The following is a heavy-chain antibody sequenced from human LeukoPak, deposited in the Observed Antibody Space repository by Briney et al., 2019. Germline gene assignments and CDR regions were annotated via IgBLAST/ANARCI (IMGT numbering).Heavy chain of an antibody. CDR1: GGTFSSYA. J-gene: IGHJ6*02. CDR2: IIPIFGTA. Sequence: ASVKVSCKASGGTFSSYAISWVRQAPGQGLEWIGGIIPIFGTANYAQKFQGRVTITADESTSTAYMELSSLRSEDTAVYYCARALRYDILTGYYRDYYYGMDVWGQGTTVTVSS. D-gene: IGHD3-9*01. CDR3: ARALRYDILTGYYRDYYYGMDV. V-gene: IGHV1-69*13.